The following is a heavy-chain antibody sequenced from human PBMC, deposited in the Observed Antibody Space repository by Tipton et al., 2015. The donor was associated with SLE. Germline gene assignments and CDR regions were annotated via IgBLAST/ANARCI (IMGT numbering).Heavy chain of an antibody. D-gene: IGHD1-26*01. Sequence: TLSLTCTVSGGSISSYYWSWIRQSPGKGLEWIGYIYYSGSTNYNPSLKSRVTISVDTSKNQFSLKLTSVTAADTAVYYCAREVRVVVGATYPDYWGQGTLVTVSS. V-gene: IGHV4-59*08. CDR3: AREVRVVVGATYPDY. J-gene: IGHJ4*02. CDR2: IYYSGST. CDR1: GGSISSYY.